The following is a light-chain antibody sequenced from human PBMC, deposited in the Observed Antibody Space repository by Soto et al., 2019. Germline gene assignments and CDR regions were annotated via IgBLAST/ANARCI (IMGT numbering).Light chain of an antibody. Sequence: QSVLTQPRSVSGSPGQSVTISCTGTGSDDGGYNYVSWYQQYPDKAPKVMIYDVTKRPAGVPDRFSGSKSGNTASLTISGLQADDEADYYCCSYAGSYTYVFGTGTKLTVL. J-gene: IGLJ1*01. CDR3: CSYAGSYTYV. CDR2: DVT. CDR1: GSDDGGYNY. V-gene: IGLV2-11*01.